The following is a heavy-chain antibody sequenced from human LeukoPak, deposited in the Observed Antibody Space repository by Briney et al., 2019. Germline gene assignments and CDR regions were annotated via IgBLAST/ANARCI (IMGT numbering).Heavy chain of an antibody. CDR1: GFTFSRYW. D-gene: IGHD2-21*01. J-gene: IGHJ4*02. CDR2: VNSDGRST. V-gene: IGHV3-74*01. CDR3: VRDVWGDRDSYFDY. Sequence: GGSLRLSCAASGFTFSRYWMHWVRQAPGKGLVWVSRVNSDGRSTRNADSVTGRFTMSRDNAKNTLYLQTNSLRAEDTAVYYCVRDVWGDRDSYFDYWGQGTLVTVSS.